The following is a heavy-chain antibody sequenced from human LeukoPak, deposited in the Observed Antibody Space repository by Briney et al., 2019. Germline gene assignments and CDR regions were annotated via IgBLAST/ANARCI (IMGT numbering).Heavy chain of an antibody. V-gene: IGHV3-23*01. CDR3: AKGTSSWHEFDS. D-gene: IGHD6-13*01. CDR1: GFTFSSYG. J-gene: IGHJ4*02. CDR2: ISGGGETT. Sequence: SGGSLRLSCAASGFTFSSYGMGWVRQAPGKGLEWVSSISGGGETTYYADSVKGRFTISRDNSKNYLYLQMNSLRAEDTALYYCAKGTSSWHEFDSWGQGTLVTVSS.